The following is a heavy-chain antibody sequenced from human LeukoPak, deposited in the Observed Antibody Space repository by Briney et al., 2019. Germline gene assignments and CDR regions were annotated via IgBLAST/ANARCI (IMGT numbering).Heavy chain of an antibody. J-gene: IGHJ6*02. V-gene: IGHV1-2*02. CDR1: GYTFTGYY. CDR2: INPNRGGT. CDR3: ARAIVASNSSYYYYGMDV. D-gene: IGHD5-12*01. Sequence: ASVKVSCKASGYTFTGYYIHWVRQAPGQGLEWMGRINPNRGGTNYAQKFQGRVTMTRDTSISTAYMELSSLRSDDTAVYYCARAIVASNSSYYYYGMDVWGQGSTVTVSS.